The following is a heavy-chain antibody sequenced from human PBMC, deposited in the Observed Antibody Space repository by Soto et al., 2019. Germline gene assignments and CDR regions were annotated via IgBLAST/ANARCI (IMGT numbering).Heavy chain of an antibody. J-gene: IGHJ6*03. Sequence: SETLSLTCTVSGGSISSSSYYWGWIRQPPGKGLEWIGSIYYSGSTYYNPSLKSRVTISVDTSKNQFSLKLSSVTAADTAVYYCARHKREPYGSGSYISYYYYMDVWGKGTTVTVSS. CDR1: GGSISSSSYY. CDR3: ARHKREPYGSGSYISYYYYMDV. CDR2: IYYSGST. V-gene: IGHV4-39*01. D-gene: IGHD3-10*01.